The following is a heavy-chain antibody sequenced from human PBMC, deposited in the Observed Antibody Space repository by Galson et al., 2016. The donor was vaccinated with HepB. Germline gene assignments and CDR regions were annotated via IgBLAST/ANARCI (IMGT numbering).Heavy chain of an antibody. CDR1: GDSIRSDSDY. J-gene: IGHJ5*02. CDR3: ARHGELDSDRGWFDP. D-gene: IGHD1-1*01. CDR2: IFYTGTT. V-gene: IGHV4-39*01. Sequence: SETLSLTCIVSGDSIRSDSDYWGWVRQSPGKGLEWIGSIFYTGTTYYNPSLKRRLTIFLDTSSNQFSLRLRSATAADTALYSCARHGELDSDRGWFDPWGQGTLVTVSS.